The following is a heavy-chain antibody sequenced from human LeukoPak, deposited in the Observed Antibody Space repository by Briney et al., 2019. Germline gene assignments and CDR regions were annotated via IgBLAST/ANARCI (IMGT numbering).Heavy chain of an antibody. CDR1: GGSISSYY. Sequence: SETLSLTCTVSGGSISSYYWSWIRQPPGKGLEWIGYIYYSGSTNYNPSLKSRVTISADTSKNQSSLKLSSVTAADTAVYYCARLPPYDFWSGAGWFDPWGQGTLVTVSS. J-gene: IGHJ5*02. CDR3: ARLPPYDFWSGAGWFDP. V-gene: IGHV4-59*01. D-gene: IGHD3-3*01. CDR2: IYYSGST.